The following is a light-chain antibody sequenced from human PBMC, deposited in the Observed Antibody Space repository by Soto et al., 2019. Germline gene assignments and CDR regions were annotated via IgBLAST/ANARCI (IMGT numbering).Light chain of an antibody. Sequence: DIQMTQSPSTRSASVGDRVTITCQASQSISIWLAWYQQKPGKAPKLLIYKASSLESGVPSRFSGSGSGTEFTLTISSLQPDDFATYYCQQYNDYSWTFGQGTKVEIK. CDR3: QQYNDYSWT. V-gene: IGKV1-5*03. CDR1: QSISIW. CDR2: KAS. J-gene: IGKJ1*01.